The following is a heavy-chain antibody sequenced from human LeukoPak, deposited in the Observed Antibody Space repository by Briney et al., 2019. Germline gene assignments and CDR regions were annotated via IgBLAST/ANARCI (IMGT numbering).Heavy chain of an antibody. CDR1: GFTFSSCA. J-gene: IGHJ4*02. CDR2: ISSSSSYI. Sequence: GGSLRLSCAASGFTFSSCAMSWVRQAPGKGLEWVSSISSSSSYIYYADSVKGRFTISRDNAKNSLYLQMNSLRAEDTAVYYCARVGATVTTIRQADYWGQGTLVTVSS. V-gene: IGHV3-21*01. CDR3: ARVGATVTTIRQADY. D-gene: IGHD4-17*01.